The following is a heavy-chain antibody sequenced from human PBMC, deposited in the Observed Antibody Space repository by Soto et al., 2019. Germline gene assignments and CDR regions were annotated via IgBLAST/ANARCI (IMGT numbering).Heavy chain of an antibody. CDR3: ARVVVVPAAGIDY. CDR2: ISSSSSYI. CDR1: GFTFSSYS. D-gene: IGHD2-2*01. J-gene: IGHJ4*02. Sequence: ESVGGLVKPGGSLRLSCAASGFTFSSYSMNWVRQAPGKGLEWVSSISSSSSYIYYADSVKGRFTISRDNAKNSLYLQMNSLRAEDTAVYYCARVVVVPAAGIDYWGQGTLVTVSS. V-gene: IGHV3-21*01.